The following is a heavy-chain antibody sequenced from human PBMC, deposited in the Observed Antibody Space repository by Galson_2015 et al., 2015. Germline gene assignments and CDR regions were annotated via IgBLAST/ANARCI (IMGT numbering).Heavy chain of an antibody. Sequence: SLRLSCAASGFTFSSYWMSWVRQAPGKGLEWVANIKQDGSEKYYVDSVKGRFTISRDNAKNSLYLQMNSLRAEDTAVYYCARDPRVYAPIRDYYDSSGKNDYWGQGTLVTVSS. CDR1: GFTFSSYW. CDR2: IKQDGSEK. J-gene: IGHJ4*02. CDR3: ARDPRVYAPIRDYYDSSGKNDY. V-gene: IGHV3-7*01. D-gene: IGHD3-22*01.